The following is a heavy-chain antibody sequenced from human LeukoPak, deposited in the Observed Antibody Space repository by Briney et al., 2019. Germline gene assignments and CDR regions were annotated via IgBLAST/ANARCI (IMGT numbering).Heavy chain of an antibody. Sequence: GASVKVSCKASGYTFTGYYMHWVRQAPGQGLEWMGWINPNSGGTNYAQKFQGRVTMTRDTSISTAYMELSRLRSDDTAVYYCAREFSGSYFGWFDSWGQGTLVTVSS. CDR2: INPNSGGT. CDR3: AREFSGSYFGWFDS. J-gene: IGHJ5*01. D-gene: IGHD1-26*01. V-gene: IGHV1-2*02. CDR1: GYTFTGYY.